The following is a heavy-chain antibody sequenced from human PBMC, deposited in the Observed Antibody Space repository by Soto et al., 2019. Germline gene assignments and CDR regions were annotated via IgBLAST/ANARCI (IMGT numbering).Heavy chain of an antibody. Sequence: SQTLSLTCVISEDSVSVNIAAWNWIRQSPSSGLEWLGRTYCRSKWYSNYAVSVISRITINPDTSKNQFSLQLNSVSPEDTAVYYCARIHSSSSSDMDVWGQGTTVTVSS. CDR3: ARIHSSSSSDMDV. D-gene: IGHD6-6*01. V-gene: IGHV6-1*01. J-gene: IGHJ6*02. CDR2: TYCRSKWYS. CDR1: EDSVSVNIAA.